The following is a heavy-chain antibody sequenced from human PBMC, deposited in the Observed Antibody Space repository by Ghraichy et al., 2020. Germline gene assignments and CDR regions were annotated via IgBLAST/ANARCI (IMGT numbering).Heavy chain of an antibody. J-gene: IGHJ3*02. CDR1: GFTFSSYW. D-gene: IGHD3-22*01. V-gene: IGHV3-7*03. Sequence: GGSLRLSCAASGFTFSSYWMSWVRQAPGKGLEWVANIKQDGSEKYYVDSVKGRFTISRDNAKNSLYLQMNSLRAEDTAVYYCTRVGGYYDSQGFLIRAFDIWGQGTMVTVSS. CDR2: IKQDGSEK. CDR3: TRVGGYYDSQGFLIRAFDI.